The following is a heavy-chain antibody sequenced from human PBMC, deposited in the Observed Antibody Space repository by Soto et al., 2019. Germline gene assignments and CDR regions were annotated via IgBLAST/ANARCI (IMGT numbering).Heavy chain of an antibody. Sequence: GGSLRLSCAASGFIFTKYAVNWVRQAPGKGLEWVSGISGSGDRTYYADSVKGRFTISRDNPKNTLYLQMNSLRAEDTAVYYCAKGLDYYDSSGYSYFAYWGQGTLVTVSS. J-gene: IGHJ4*02. CDR1: GFIFTKYA. CDR2: ISGSGDRT. D-gene: IGHD3-22*01. CDR3: AKGLDYYDSSGYSYFAY. V-gene: IGHV3-23*01.